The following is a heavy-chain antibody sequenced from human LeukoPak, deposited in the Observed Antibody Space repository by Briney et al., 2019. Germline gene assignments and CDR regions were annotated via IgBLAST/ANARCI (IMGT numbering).Heavy chain of an antibody. CDR2: IWYDGSNK. J-gene: IGHJ4*02. CDR1: GFTFSSYD. D-gene: IGHD3-22*01. CDR3: ARDGHYYYDSSGYQDY. Sequence: PGGSLRLSCAASGFTFSSYDMHWVRQAPGKGLEWVAVIWYDGSNKYYADSVKGRFTISRDNSKNTLYLQMNSLRAEDTAVYYCARDGHYYYDSSGYQDYWGQGTLVTVSS. V-gene: IGHV3-30*19.